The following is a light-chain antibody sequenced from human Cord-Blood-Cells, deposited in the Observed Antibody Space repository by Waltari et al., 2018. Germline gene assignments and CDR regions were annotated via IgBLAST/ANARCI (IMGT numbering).Light chain of an antibody. J-gene: IGLJ3*02. CDR3: CSYAGSSTWV. CDR1: SSDVGSYNL. V-gene: IGLV2-23*01. Sequence: QSALTQPASVSGSPGQSITISCTGTSSDVGSYNLVSWYQQQPGKAPKRMIYEGSKRPSGVSKRFSGSKSGNTASLTISGLQAEDEADYYCCSYAGSSTWVFGGGTKLTVL. CDR2: EGS.